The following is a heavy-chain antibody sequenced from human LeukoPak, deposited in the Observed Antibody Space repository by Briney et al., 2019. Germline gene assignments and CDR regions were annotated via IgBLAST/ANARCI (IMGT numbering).Heavy chain of an antibody. CDR3: VRRGGSDGWGAFDI. CDR1: GFTVNSNY. Sequence: PGRSLRLSCAASGFTVNSNYMNWVRQAPGKGLEWVSVLYSDGRTYYADSVKGRFTISRDNSKNTLSLQMNSLSREDTAIYYCVRRGGSDGWGAFDIWGQGTVVTVSS. V-gene: IGHV3-53*01. D-gene: IGHD5-24*01. J-gene: IGHJ3*02. CDR2: LYSDGRT.